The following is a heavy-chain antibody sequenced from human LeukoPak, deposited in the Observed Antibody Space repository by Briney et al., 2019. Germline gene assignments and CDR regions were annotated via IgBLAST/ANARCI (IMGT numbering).Heavy chain of an antibody. CDR1: GGSISSGSYY. V-gene: IGHV4-61*02. J-gene: IGHJ4*02. CDR3: ARGEMSSGWIDY. D-gene: IGHD6-19*01. Sequence: SETLSLTCTVSGGSISSGSYYWSWIRQPAGKGLEWIGRIYTSGSTNYNPSLKSRVIISVDTSKNQFSLKLSSVTAADTAVYYCARGEMSSGWIDYWGQGTLVTVSS. CDR2: IYTSGST.